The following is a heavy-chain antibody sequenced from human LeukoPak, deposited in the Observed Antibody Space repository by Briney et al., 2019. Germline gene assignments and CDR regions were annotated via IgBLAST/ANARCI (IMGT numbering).Heavy chain of an antibody. D-gene: IGHD5-18*01. CDR3: TRDDYSAMDY. V-gene: IGHV3-74*01. Sequence: GGSLRLSCAASGFNFSSYEMNWVRQAPGKGLVWVSRINRDGSATSYADSVRGRFTSSRDNAKNTLYLQMNSLTAEDTAVYYCTRDDYSAMDYWGQGTLVTVSS. J-gene: IGHJ4*02. CDR1: GFNFSSYE. CDR2: INRDGSAT.